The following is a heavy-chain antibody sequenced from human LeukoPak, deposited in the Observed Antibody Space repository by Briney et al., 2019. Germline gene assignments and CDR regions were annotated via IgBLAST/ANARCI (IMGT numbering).Heavy chain of an antibody. V-gene: IGHV4-59*01. D-gene: IGHD2/OR15-2a*01. CDR1: GGSISSYY. CDR2: MYYSGST. CDR3: ARNIGWFDP. J-gene: IGHJ5*02. Sequence: SSEPLSLTCTVSGGSISSYYWSWIRQPPGKGLEWIGYMYYSGSTNYNPSLKSRVTISLDTSKNKFSLKLSSVTAADTAVYYCARNIGWFDPWGQGTLVTVSS.